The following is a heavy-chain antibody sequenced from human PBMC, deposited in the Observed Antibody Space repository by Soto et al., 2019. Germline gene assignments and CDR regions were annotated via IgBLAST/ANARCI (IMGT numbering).Heavy chain of an antibody. J-gene: IGHJ4*02. Sequence: GGSLRLSCAASGFTFSSYAMSWVRQAPGKGLEWVSAISGSGGSTYYADYVKGRFTISRDNSKNTLYLQMNSLRAEDMAVYYCAKEVDTAMVLGYFDYWGQGTLVTVSS. CDR1: GFTFSSYA. V-gene: IGHV3-23*01. CDR2: ISGSGGST. D-gene: IGHD5-18*01. CDR3: AKEVDTAMVLGYFDY.